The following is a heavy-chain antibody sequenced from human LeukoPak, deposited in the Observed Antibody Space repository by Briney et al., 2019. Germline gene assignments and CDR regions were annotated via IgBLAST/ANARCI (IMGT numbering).Heavy chain of an antibody. V-gene: IGHV3-23*01. CDR2: ISGSGGST. CDR1: GFTSSSYA. J-gene: IGHJ5*02. CDR3: AKRHYYYGSGSPNWFDP. Sequence: GGSLRLSCAASGFTSSSYAMSWVRQAPGKGLEWVSAISGSGGSTYYADSVKGRFAISRDNSKNTLYLQMNSLRAEDTAVYYCAKRHYYYGSGSPNWFDPWGQGTLVTVSS. D-gene: IGHD3-10*01.